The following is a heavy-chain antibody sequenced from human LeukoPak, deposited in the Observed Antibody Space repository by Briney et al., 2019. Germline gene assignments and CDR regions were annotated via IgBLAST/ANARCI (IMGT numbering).Heavy chain of an antibody. V-gene: IGHV3-7*01. J-gene: IGHJ4*02. CDR1: GFTFSNYW. CDR3: ARDRQTAY. Sequence: GGSLRLSCAASGFTFSNYWLTWVRQAPGQGLEWVANIKQDGSEKHYVDSVKGRFTISRDNAKNSLYLQMNSLRAEDTAVYYCARDRQTAYWGQGTLVTVSS. CDR2: IKQDGSEK. D-gene: IGHD1-14*01.